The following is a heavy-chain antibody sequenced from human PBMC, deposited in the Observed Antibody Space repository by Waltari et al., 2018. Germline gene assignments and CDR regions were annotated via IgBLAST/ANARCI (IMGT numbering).Heavy chain of an antibody. CDR1: DDSTRYSSYF. J-gene: IGHJ5*01. CDR2: VYISGTT. Sequence: LQLQESGPGLVKASETLSLNCTVSDDSTRYSSYFWGWIRQPPGKGLEWIGSVYISGTTYDNPSLTGRVTMSLETSKNQFSLKLKSVTAADTAVYYCARGGYYYDTLGDSWGQGTLVTVSS. CDR3: ARGGYYYDTLGDS. V-gene: IGHV4-39*07. D-gene: IGHD3-22*01.